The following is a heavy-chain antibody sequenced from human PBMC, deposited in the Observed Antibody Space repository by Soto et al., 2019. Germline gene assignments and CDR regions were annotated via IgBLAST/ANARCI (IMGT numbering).Heavy chain of an antibody. V-gene: IGHV3-72*01. D-gene: IGHD2-21*02. CDR1: GFTLTNYW. Sequence: GGSLRLSCAASGFTLTNYWMAWVRQAPGKGLEWVGRIRNKANRYTTEYAPSVKGRFTISGDDSKNSLYLEMNSLKTEDTAVYYCTKDLAPGIPRGLDVWGQGITVTVSS. J-gene: IGHJ6*02. CDR2: IRNKANRYTT. CDR3: TKDLAPGIPRGLDV.